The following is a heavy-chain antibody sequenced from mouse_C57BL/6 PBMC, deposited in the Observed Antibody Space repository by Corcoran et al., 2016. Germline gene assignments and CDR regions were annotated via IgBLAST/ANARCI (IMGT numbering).Heavy chain of an antibody. CDR3: ARWETAQSRSYFDY. V-gene: IGHV1-26*01. D-gene: IGHD3-2*02. CDR1: GYTFTDYY. CDR2: INPNNGGT. J-gene: IGHJ2*01. Sequence: EVQLQQSGPELVKPGASVKISCKASGYTFTDYYMNWVKQSHGKSLEWIGDINPNNGGTSYNQKFKGKATLTVDKSSSTAYMELRSLTSEDSAVYYCARWETAQSRSYFDYWGQGTTLTVSS.